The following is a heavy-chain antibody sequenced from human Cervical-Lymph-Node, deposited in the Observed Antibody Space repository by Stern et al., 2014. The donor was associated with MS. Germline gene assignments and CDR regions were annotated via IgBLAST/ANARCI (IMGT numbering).Heavy chain of an antibody. CDR3: AHVDRSMVTPFDY. D-gene: IGHD5-18*01. Sequence: QVTLRESGPTLVKPTQTLTLTCTFSGFSLNTNGEGVGWIRQPPGKALEWLALIYWDDDKHYSPSLKNRLTITKDASKNQVVLTVTNLDPVDTATYYCAHVDRSMVTPFDYWGQGTLVTVSS. CDR2: IYWDDDK. CDR1: GFSLNTNGEG. J-gene: IGHJ4*02. V-gene: IGHV2-5*02.